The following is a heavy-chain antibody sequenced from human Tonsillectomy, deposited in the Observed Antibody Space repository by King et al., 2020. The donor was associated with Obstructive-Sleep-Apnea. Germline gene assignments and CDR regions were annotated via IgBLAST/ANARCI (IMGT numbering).Heavy chain of an antibody. CDR3: TRLWSYDYGDVDY. Sequence: VQLVESGGGLVQPGGSLKLSCAASGFTFSGSAMHWVRQASGKGLEWVGRIRSKANSYATAYAASVKGRFTISRDDSKNTAYLQMNSLKTEDTSVYYCTRLWSYDYGDVDYWGQGTLVTVSS. V-gene: IGHV3-73*01. D-gene: IGHD3-16*01. J-gene: IGHJ4*02. CDR2: IRSKANSYAT. CDR1: GFTFSGSA.